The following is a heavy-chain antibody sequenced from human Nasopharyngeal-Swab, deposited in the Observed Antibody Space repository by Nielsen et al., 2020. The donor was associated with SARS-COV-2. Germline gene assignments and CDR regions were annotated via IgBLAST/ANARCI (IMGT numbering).Heavy chain of an antibody. J-gene: IGHJ5*02. V-gene: IGHV5-51*01. D-gene: IGHD3-3*01. CDR1: GYSFTSYW. CDR2: IYPGDSDT. CDR3: ARADTTVFGVFTNYLPNWFDP. Sequence: GESLKISCKASGYSFTSYWIGWVRQMPGKGLEWMGIIYPGDSDTRYSPSFRGQVTISADTSIRTAYLQWSSLKASDTAVYYCARADTTVFGVFTNYLPNWFDPWGQGTLVTVSS.